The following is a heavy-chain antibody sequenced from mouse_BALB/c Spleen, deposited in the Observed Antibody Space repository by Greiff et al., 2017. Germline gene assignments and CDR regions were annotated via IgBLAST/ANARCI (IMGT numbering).Heavy chain of an antibody. CDR1: GFTFSSYA. CDR2: ISSGGST. CDR3: ARYPMITTNAMDY. D-gene: IGHD2-4*01. J-gene: IGHJ4*01. V-gene: IGHV5-6-5*01. Sequence: DVKLVESGGGLVKPGGSLKLSCAASGFTFSSYAMSWVRQTPEKRLEWVASISSGGSTYYPDSVKGRFTISRDNARNILYLQMSSLRSEDTAMYYCARYPMITTNAMDYWGQGTSVTVSS.